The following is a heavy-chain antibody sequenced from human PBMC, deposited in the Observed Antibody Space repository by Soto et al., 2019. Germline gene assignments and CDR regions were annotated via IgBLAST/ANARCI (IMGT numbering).Heavy chain of an antibody. D-gene: IGHD1-20*01. CDR2: ITPIFGTA. Sequence: SVKVSCKASGGTFSSYAISWVRQAPGQGLEWMGGITPIFGTANYAQKFQGRVTITADESTSTAYMELSSLRSEDTAVYYCTYGNWNYYGMDVWGQGTTVTVSS. CDR3: TYGNWNYYGMDV. J-gene: IGHJ6*02. V-gene: IGHV1-69*13. CDR1: GGTFSSYA.